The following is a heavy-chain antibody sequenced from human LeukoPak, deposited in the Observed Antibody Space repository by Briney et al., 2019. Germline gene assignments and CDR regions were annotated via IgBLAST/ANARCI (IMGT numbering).Heavy chain of an antibody. CDR2: ITSSGDST. J-gene: IGHJ4*02. D-gene: IGHD3-9*01. CDR1: GFTFSSYA. V-gene: IGHV3-23*01. CDR3: VKEYFGFAFDY. Sequence: GGSLRLSCAASGFTFSSYAMSWVRQAPGKGLEWVSDITSSGDSTYYADSVKGRFTISRDKPKNTLYLQMNSLRAEDTAIYYCVKEYFGFAFDYWGQGTVVTVSS.